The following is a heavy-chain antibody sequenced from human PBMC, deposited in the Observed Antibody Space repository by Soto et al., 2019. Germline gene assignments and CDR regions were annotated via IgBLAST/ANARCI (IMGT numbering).Heavy chain of an antibody. CDR1: GFTFNSYA. Sequence: TGGSLRLSCAASGFTFNSYAMNWVRQAPGKGLEWVSSISGGGGGTYYADSVKGRLTISRDNSKNTLYLQMNSLRAEDTALYYCAKGSHYDILTAYHAFDYWGPGTLVTVSS. CDR2: ISGGGGGT. CDR3: AKGSHYDILTAYHAFDY. D-gene: IGHD3-9*01. J-gene: IGHJ4*02. V-gene: IGHV3-23*01.